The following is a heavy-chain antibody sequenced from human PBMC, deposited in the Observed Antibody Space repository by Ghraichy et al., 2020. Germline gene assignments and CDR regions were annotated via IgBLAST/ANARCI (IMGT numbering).Heavy chain of an antibody. CDR2: FDPEDGET. V-gene: IGHV1-24*01. Sequence: ASVKVSCKVSGYTLTELSMHWVRQAPGKGLEWMGGFDPEDGETIYAQKFQGRVTMTEDTSTDTAYMELSSLRSEDTAVYYCATVPTAYSSGWYGGAFDIWGQWTMLTFSS. J-gene: IGHJ3*02. CDR1: GYTLTELS. CDR3: ATVPTAYSSGWYGGAFDI. D-gene: IGHD6-19*01.